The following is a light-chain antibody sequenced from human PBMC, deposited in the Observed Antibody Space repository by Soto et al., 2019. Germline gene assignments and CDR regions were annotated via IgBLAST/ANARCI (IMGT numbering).Light chain of an antibody. V-gene: IGKV3-11*01. CDR3: QQRSNWPLT. CDR2: DAS. Sequence: EIVLTQSAATLSWSPGERATLSCRASQSVSSYLAWYQQKPGQAPRLLIYDASNRATGVPARFSGSGSGTDFTLTISSLETEDFAVYYCQQRSNWPLTFGGGTQVDIK. CDR1: QSVSSY. J-gene: IGKJ4*01.